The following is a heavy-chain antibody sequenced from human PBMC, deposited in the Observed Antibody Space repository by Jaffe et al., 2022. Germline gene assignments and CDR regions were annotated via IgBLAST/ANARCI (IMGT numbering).Heavy chain of an antibody. V-gene: IGHV4-34*01. Sequence: QVQLQQWGAGLLKPSETLSLTCAVYGGSFSGYYWSWIRQPPGKGLEWIGEINHSGSTNYNPSLKSRVTISVDTSKNQFSLKLSSVTAADTAVYYCARGIGYCSGGSCYGYYYYYYMDVWGKGTTVTVSS. D-gene: IGHD2-15*01. J-gene: IGHJ6*03. CDR2: INHSGST. CDR1: GGSFSGYY. CDR3: ARGIGYCSGGSCYGYYYYYYMDV.